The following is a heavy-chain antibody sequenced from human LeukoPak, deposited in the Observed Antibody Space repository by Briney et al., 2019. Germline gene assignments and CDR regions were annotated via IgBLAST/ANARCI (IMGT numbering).Heavy chain of an antibody. CDR3: ARRYMGDDAFWYFDL. V-gene: IGHV4-39*01. Sequence: SETLSLTCTVSGGSISSSSYYWGWIRQPPGKGLEWIGSIYYSGSTYYNPSLKSRVTISVDTSKNQFSLKLSSVTAAHTAVYYCARRYMGDDAFWYFDLWGRGTLVTVSS. J-gene: IGHJ2*01. CDR2: IYYSGST. CDR1: GGSISSSSYY. D-gene: IGHD2-21*02.